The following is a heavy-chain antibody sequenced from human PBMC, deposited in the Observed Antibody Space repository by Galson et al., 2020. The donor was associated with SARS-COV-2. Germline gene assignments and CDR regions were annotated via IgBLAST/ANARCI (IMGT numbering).Heavy chain of an antibody. J-gene: IGHJ6*03. CDR1: FTFGDYG. D-gene: IGHD3-3*01. CDR3: ARDPRITIFGVIVSYYYYMDV. V-gene: IGHV3-20*03. CDR2: INWNGVRT. Sequence: FTFGDYGMSWVRQAPGKGLEWVSSINWNGVRTGYADSVKGRFTISRDNAKNSLYLQMNSLRAEDTALYYCARDPRITIFGVIVSYYYYMDVWGKGTTVTVSS.